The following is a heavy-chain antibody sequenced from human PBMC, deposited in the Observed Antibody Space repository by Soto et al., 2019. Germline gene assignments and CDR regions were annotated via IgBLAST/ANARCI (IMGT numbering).Heavy chain of an antibody. CDR3: ARAGILTGSGASGEYFQH. Sequence: PSETLSLTCTVSGGSISSGGYYWSWIRQPPGKGLEWIGEINHSGSTNYNPSLKSRVTISVDTSKNQFSLKLSSVTAADTAVYYCARAGILTGSGASGEYFQHWGQGTLVTVSS. J-gene: IGHJ1*01. D-gene: IGHD3-9*01. CDR2: INHSGST. V-gene: IGHV4-39*07. CDR1: GGSISSGGYY.